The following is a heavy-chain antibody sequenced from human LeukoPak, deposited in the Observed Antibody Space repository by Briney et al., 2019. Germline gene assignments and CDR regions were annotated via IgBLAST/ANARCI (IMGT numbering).Heavy chain of an antibody. CDR2: IGGTHSNI. CDR1: GFTFSIYS. Sequence: GGSLRLSCAASGFTFSIYSMNWVRQAPGKGLEWVSYIGGTHSNIYYADSVKGRFTISRDDAKNSLYLQMSSLRDEDTAVYYCARDRDYAFDSWGQGTLVTVSS. V-gene: IGHV3-48*02. D-gene: IGHD4-17*01. J-gene: IGHJ4*02. CDR3: ARDRDYAFDS.